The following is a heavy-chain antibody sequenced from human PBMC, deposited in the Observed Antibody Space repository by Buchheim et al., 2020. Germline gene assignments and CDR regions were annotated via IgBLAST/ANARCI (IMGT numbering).Heavy chain of an antibody. Sequence: EVHLAESGGGLVQPGGSLRLSCAASGFRFSDYWMNWVRQAPGKGLEWVANIKQDANEKEYVDSVKGRFTISRDNGKNSLYLQMNSLRAEDTAVYYCARSQGYYDFWSGYLNYYYYGMDVWGQGTT. CDR1: GFRFSDYW. D-gene: IGHD3-3*01. J-gene: IGHJ6*02. V-gene: IGHV3-7*01. CDR2: IKQDANEK. CDR3: ARSQGYYDFWSGYLNYYYYGMDV.